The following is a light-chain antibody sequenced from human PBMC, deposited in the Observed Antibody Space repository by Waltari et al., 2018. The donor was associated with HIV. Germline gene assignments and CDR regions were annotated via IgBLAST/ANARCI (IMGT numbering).Light chain of an antibody. CDR2: DVS. CDR3: ESYTSTSVWV. CDR1: SKHVGGYNL. J-gene: IGLJ3*02. V-gene: IGLV2-14*03. Sequence: QSALTQPASVSGSPGQSITISCPGSSKHVGGYNLVSWYQQHPGKAPRLMIYDVSTRPSGVSDRFSGSKSGDTASLTISGLQPEDEADYYCESYTSTSVWVFGGGTRLTVL.